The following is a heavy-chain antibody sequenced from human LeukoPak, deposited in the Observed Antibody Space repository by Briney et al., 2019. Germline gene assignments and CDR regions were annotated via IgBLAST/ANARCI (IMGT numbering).Heavy chain of an antibody. CDR3: ASIRGTFGY. V-gene: IGHV3-72*01. CDR1: GFTFSDHF. D-gene: IGHD1-26*01. J-gene: IGHJ4*02. CDR2: PRNKAKSYIP. Sequence: GGPLRLSCAPSGFTFSDHFLVWVRQAPGKGLEWVGRPRNKAKSYIPEYAAYVKGRFTISRDDSKNSLYLQMSSRKTGDTAMYYCASIRGTFGYWGQGTLVTVSS.